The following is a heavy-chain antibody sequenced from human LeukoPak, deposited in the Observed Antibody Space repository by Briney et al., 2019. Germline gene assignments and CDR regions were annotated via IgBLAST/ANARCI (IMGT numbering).Heavy chain of an antibody. J-gene: IGHJ4*02. CDR2: MYYSDSGNI. Sequence: SETLSLTCTVSGGSIISVSYYWGWIRQPPGKGLEWIGSMYYSDSGNIYYNPSLKNRVTISVDTSKNQVSLKLSSVTAADTAVYYCARHYYDTSVYFPYYFDSWGQGTLVTVSS. CDR3: ARHYYDTSVYFPYYFDS. D-gene: IGHD3-22*01. CDR1: GGSIISVSYY. V-gene: IGHV4-39*01.